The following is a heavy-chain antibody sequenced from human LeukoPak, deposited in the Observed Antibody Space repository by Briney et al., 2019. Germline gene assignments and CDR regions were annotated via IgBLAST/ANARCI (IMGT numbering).Heavy chain of an antibody. J-gene: IGHJ4*02. CDR1: GFTFSSYG. CDR3: AKDFVVVPGNVNYFDY. V-gene: IGHV3-23*01. Sequence: GGTLRLSCEASGFTFSSYGMSWVRQAPGKGLEWVSAISGSGGSTYYADSVKGRFTISRDNSKNTLYLQMNSLRAEDTAVYYCAKDFVVVPGNVNYFDYWGQGTLVTVSS. CDR2: ISGSGGST. D-gene: IGHD2-21*02.